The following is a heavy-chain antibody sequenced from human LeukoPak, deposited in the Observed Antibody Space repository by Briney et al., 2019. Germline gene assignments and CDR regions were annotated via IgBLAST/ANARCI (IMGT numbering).Heavy chain of an antibody. CDR1: GFTFSSYG. CDR3: AISLTGSFEAFDI. V-gene: IGHV3-30*02. CDR2: IRYDGSNK. J-gene: IGHJ3*02. D-gene: IGHD3-16*02. Sequence: GGSLRLSCAASGFTFSSYGMHWVRQAPGKGLEWVAFIRYDGSNKYYADSVKGRFTISRDNSKNTLYLQMNSLRAEDTAVYYCAISLTGSFEAFDIWGQGTMVTVSS.